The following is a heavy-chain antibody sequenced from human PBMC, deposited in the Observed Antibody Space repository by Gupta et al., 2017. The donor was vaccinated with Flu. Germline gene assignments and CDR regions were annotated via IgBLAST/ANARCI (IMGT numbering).Heavy chain of an antibody. Sequence: EVQLLESGGGLVQPGGSLRLGCAASGFPLSGYAMSWVRQAPGKGLEWVSAISGSGGSTYYADSVKGRFTISRDNSKNTLYLQMNSLRAEDTAVYYCAKDTTGTTAVNNWFDPWGQGTLVTVSS. J-gene: IGHJ5*02. CDR2: ISGSGGST. CDR3: AKDTTGTTAVNNWFDP. D-gene: IGHD1-1*01. CDR1: GFPLSGYA. V-gene: IGHV3-23*01.